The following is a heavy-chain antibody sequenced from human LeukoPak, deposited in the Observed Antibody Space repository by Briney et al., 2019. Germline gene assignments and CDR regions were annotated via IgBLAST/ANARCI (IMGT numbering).Heavy chain of an antibody. D-gene: IGHD4-17*01. CDR3: ARDRRGYGDFDY. J-gene: IGHJ4*02. Sequence: GGSLRLSCAASGFTFSSYWMSWVRQAPGKGLEWVSYIRSSSGTLYYADSVKGRFTISRDNAKNSLYLQMNSLRAEDTAVYYCARDRRGYGDFDYWGQGTLVTVSS. V-gene: IGHV3-48*01. CDR2: IRSSSGTL. CDR1: GFTFSSYW.